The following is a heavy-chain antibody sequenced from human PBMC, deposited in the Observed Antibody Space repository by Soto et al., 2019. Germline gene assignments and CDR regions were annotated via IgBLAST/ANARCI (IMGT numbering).Heavy chain of an antibody. V-gene: IGHV1-8*01. CDR3: ARTNRRSSWYRGYYYYYGMDV. J-gene: IGHJ6*02. CDR1: GYTFTSYD. Sequence: QVQLVQSGAEVKKPGASVKVSCKASGYTFTSYDINWVRQATGQGLEWMGWMNPNSGNTGYAQKFQGRVTMTRNTSISTAYMELSSLRSEDTAVYYCARTNRRSSWYRGYYYYYGMDVWGQGTTVTVSS. CDR2: MNPNSGNT. D-gene: IGHD6-13*01.